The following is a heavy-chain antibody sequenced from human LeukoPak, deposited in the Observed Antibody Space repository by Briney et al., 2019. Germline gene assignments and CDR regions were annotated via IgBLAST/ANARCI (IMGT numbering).Heavy chain of an antibody. J-gene: IGHJ6*02. V-gene: IGHV4-59*01. Sequence: KPSETLSLTCTVSGGSISSYYWSWIRQPPGKGLEWIGYIYYSGSTNYNPSLKSRVTISVDTSKNQFSLKRSSVTAADTAVYYCARDGYGDDQDPRYYYYAMDVWGQGTTVTVSS. D-gene: IGHD4-17*01. CDR2: IYYSGST. CDR1: GGSISSYY. CDR3: ARDGYGDDQDPRYYYYAMDV.